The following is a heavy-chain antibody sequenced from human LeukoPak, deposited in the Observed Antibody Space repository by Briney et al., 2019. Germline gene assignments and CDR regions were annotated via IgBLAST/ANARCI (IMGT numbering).Heavy chain of an antibody. CDR2: ISDSGGRT. J-gene: IGHJ4*02. V-gene: IGHV3-23*01. Sequence: GGSLRLSCAASGFTFINYAMSWVRQAPGKGLEWVSTISDSGGRTYYADSVKGRFTISRDNSKNTLYLQMNSLRAEDTAVYYCAKERGGITIFGVLHHDKFDSWGQGTLVTVSS. D-gene: IGHD3-3*01. CDR1: GFTFINYA. CDR3: AKERGGITIFGVLHHDKFDS.